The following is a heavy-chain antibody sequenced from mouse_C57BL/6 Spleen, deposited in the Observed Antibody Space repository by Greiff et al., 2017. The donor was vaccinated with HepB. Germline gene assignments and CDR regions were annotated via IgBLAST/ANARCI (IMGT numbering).Heavy chain of an antibody. CDR1: GYTFTSYW. D-gene: IGHD1-1*01. CDR2: IDPSDSET. CDR3: ARYGYYGSSPWYFDY. Sequence: QVQLQQPGAELVRPGSSVKLSCKASGYTFTSYWMHWVKQRPIQGLEWIGNIDPSDSETHYNQKFKDKATLTVDKSSSTAYMQLSSLTSEDSAVYYCARYGYYGSSPWYFDYWGQGTTLTVSS. V-gene: IGHV1-52*01. J-gene: IGHJ2*01.